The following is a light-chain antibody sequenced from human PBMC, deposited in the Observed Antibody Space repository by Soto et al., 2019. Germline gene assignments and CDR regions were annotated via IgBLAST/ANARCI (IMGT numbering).Light chain of an antibody. J-gene: IGKJ1*01. CDR3: QQYGSSGT. Sequence: EIVLTQSPVTLSLSPGEGATLSCRASQSVSNYYLAWYQQKPGQAPRLLIYGASNRATGIPDRFSGSGSGTDFTLTISRLEPEDFAVYYCQQYGSSGTFGQGTKVDI. CDR2: GAS. CDR1: QSVSNYY. V-gene: IGKV3-20*01.